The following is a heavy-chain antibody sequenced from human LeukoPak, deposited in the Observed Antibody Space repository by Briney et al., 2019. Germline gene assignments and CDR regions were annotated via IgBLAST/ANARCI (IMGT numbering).Heavy chain of an antibody. Sequence: GGSLRLSCAASGFTFSSYEMNWVRQAPGKGLEWVSYSSSSGSTIYYADSVKGRFTISRDNAKNSLSLQLNSLRAEDTAVYYCAKEEGNWFDYWGQGTMVTVSS. V-gene: IGHV3-48*03. J-gene: IGHJ3*01. CDR2: SSSSGSTI. CDR3: AKEEGNWFDY. D-gene: IGHD3-9*01. CDR1: GFTFSSYE.